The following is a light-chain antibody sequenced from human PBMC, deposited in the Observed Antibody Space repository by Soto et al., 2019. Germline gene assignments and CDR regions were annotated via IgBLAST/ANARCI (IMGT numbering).Light chain of an antibody. CDR3: QQYYRPWT. J-gene: IGKJ1*01. CDR1: QSVFYSSNNKKY. CDR2: WAS. V-gene: IGKV4-1*01. Sequence: DIVMTQSPDSLAVSLGERATINCKSSQSVFYSSNNKKYLAWYQQKPGQPAKLLIYWASTRESGVPDRFSGRWSGTDFTLTISSLQAEDVAVYYCQQYYRPWTFGQGTKVEIK.